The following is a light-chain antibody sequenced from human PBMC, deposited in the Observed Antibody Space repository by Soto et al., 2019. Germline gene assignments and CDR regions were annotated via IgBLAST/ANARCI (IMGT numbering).Light chain of an antibody. CDR1: SSNIGAGYG. J-gene: IGLJ3*02. V-gene: IGLV1-40*01. Sequence: QSVLTQPPSASGTPGQRVTISCTGSSSNIGAGYGVHWYQQLPGTAPKLLIYGNTNRPSGVPDRFSGSKSGTSASLAITGLQAEDEADYYCQSYDSSLSGPWVFGGGTKVTVL. CDR3: QSYDSSLSGPWV. CDR2: GNT.